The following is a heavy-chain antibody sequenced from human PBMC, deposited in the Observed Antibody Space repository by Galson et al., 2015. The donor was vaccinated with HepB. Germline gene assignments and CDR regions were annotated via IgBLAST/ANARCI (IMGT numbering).Heavy chain of an antibody. D-gene: IGHD6-13*01. CDR2: ISGSGGST. V-gene: IGHV3-23*01. CDR3: AKDPRGGSNWYGNWFDP. J-gene: IGHJ5*02. Sequence: SLRLSCAASGFTFSSYAMSWVRQAPGKGLEWVSAISGSGGSTYYADSVKGRFTISRDNSKNTLYLQMNSLRAEDTAVYYCAKDPRGGSNWYGNWFDPWGQGTLVTVSS. CDR1: GFTFSSYA.